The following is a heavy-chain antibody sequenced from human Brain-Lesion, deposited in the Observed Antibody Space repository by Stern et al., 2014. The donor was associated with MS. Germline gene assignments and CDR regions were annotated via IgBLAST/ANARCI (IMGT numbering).Heavy chain of an antibody. CDR1: GFTFDDYA. CDR2: ISWNSGTI. CDR3: ARDITGSSAYFAY. J-gene: IGHJ4*02. Sequence: EVQLVQSGGDLVQPGRSLRLSCAAFGFTFDDYAMHWVRQAPGKGLAGVAGISWNSGTIGYADSLKGRFTTSRDNAYSSLYLQMNSLRPEDTALYYCARDITGSSAYFAYWGQGTLVTVSS. V-gene: IGHV3-9*01. D-gene: IGHD1-14*01.